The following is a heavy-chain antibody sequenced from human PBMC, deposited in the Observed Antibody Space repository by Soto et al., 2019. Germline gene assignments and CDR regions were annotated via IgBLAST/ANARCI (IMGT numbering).Heavy chain of an antibody. CDR1: GGSISSYY. CDR2: IYYSGST. J-gene: IGHJ6*02. D-gene: IGHD3-3*01. CDR3: ARVSVTIFGVVMGHYYYAMDV. Sequence: PSETLSLTCTVSGGSISSYYWSWIRQPPGKGLEWIGYIYYSGSTNYNPSLKSRVTISVDTSKNQFSLKLSSVTAADTAVYYCARVSVTIFGVVMGHYYYAMDVWGQGTTVTVSS. V-gene: IGHV4-59*01.